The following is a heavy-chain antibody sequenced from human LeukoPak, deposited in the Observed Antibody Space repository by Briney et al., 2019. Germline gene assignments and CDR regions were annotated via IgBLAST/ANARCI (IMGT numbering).Heavy chain of an antibody. CDR2: IWYDASDK. CDR1: GFSFRSHG. Sequence: PAWSLRLSCAASGFSFRSHGMHWVRQAPGKGLEWVAVIWYDASDKYYADSVRGRFTVSRDNSKNTFHLQMNSLRVDDTAVYYCVRDIYSKYLDFWGRGTLVTVSS. V-gene: IGHV3-33*01. J-gene: IGHJ2*01. D-gene: IGHD3-10*01. CDR3: VRDIYSKYLDF.